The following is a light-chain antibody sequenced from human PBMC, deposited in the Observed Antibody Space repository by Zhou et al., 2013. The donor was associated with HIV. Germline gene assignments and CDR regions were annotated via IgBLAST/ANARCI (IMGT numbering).Light chain of an antibody. CDR3: QQYDSSIPT. CDR2: GAS. J-gene: IGKJ1*01. V-gene: IGKV3-20*01. Sequence: EIVLTQSPGTLSLSPGERATLSCRASQSVSSNYLAWYQQRPGQSPRLLIYGASSRATGVPDRFGGSGSGTDFTLTISRLEPEDFAVYYCQQYDSSIPTFGQGTKVEIK. CDR1: QSVSSNY.